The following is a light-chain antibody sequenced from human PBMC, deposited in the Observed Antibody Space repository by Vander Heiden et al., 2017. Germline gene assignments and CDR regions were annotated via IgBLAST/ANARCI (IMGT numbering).Light chain of an antibody. Sequence: SYELTQPPSVSVSPGQTASISCSGDKLGDEYACWYQQKPGQSPVLVIYQDNKRPSGIPERFSGSNSGNTATLTISGTQAMDEAYYYCQAWDSSTAVFGGGTKLTVL. CDR2: QDN. V-gene: IGLV3-1*01. CDR1: KLGDEY. CDR3: QAWDSSTAV. J-gene: IGLJ2*01.